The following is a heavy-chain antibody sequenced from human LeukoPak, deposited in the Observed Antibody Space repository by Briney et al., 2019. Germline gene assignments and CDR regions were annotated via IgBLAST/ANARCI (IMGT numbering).Heavy chain of an antibody. CDR2: IAPSDSYT. D-gene: IGHD2-15*01. CDR1: GYSFSNYW. Sequence: GESLKISCKGSGYSFSNYWISWVRQMPGKGLEGMGRIAPSDSYTNYSPSFQGHVTISADKSISTAYLQWSGLKASDTAMYYCARHRDCSSGACYPDYWGQGTLVTVSS. CDR3: ARHRDCSSGACYPDY. V-gene: IGHV5-10-1*01. J-gene: IGHJ4*02.